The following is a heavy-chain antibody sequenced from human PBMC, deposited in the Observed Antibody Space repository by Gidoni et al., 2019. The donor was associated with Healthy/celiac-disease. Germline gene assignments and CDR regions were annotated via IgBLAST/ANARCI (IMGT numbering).Heavy chain of an antibody. CDR3: AREPGDYGAYSKGYGMDV. J-gene: IGHJ6*02. D-gene: IGHD4-17*01. Sequence: EVQLVESGGGLVQPGGSLRLSCAASRFTFSRYELNWVRQAPGKGLEVVSYISSSGSTIYYADSVKGRFTISRDNAKNSLYLQMNSLRAEDTAVYYCAREPGDYGAYSKGYGMDVWGQGTTVTVSS. V-gene: IGHV3-48*03. CDR2: ISSSGSTI. CDR1: RFTFSRYE.